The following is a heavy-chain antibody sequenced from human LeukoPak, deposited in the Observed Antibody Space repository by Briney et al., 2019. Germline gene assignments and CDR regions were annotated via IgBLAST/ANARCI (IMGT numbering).Heavy chain of an antibody. J-gene: IGHJ4*02. Sequence: GGSLRLSCAASGFTFSSYAMHWVRQAPGKGLEWVAVISYDGSNKYYADSVKGRFTISRDNSKNTLYLQMSSLRAEDTAVYYCARDGGYDFWSGYFDYWGQGTLVTVSS. D-gene: IGHD3-3*01. CDR2: ISYDGSNK. CDR3: ARDGGYDFWSGYFDY. V-gene: IGHV3-30-3*01. CDR1: GFTFSSYA.